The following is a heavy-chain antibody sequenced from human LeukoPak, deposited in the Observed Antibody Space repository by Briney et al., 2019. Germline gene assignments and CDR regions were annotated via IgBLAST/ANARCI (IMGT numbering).Heavy chain of an antibody. CDR2: ISGSGDST. CDR1: GFTFSSYG. Sequence: PGGSLRLSCAASGFTFSSYGMSWVRQAPGKGPEWVSAISGSGDSTYYSDSVKGRFTISRDNSKSTLYLQMNSLRAEDTAVYSCAKGGGLLWFGEFLGYWGQGTLVTVSS. V-gene: IGHV3-23*01. CDR3: AKGGGLLWFGEFLGY. D-gene: IGHD3-10*01. J-gene: IGHJ4*02.